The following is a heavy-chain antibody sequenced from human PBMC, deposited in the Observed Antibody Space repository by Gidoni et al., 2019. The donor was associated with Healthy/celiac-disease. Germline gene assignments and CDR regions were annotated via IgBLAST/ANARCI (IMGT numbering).Heavy chain of an antibody. CDR3: AKGKMATNRAGIDY. D-gene: IGHD5-12*01. Sequence: QVQLVESGGGVVQPGRSLRLSCAASGFPFSSYGMHWVRQAPGKGLEWVAVISYDGSNKYYAYSVKGRFTISRDNSKNTLYLQMNSLRAEDTAVYYCAKGKMATNRAGIDYWGQGTLVTVSS. J-gene: IGHJ4*02. CDR2: ISYDGSNK. CDR1: GFPFSSYG. V-gene: IGHV3-30*18.